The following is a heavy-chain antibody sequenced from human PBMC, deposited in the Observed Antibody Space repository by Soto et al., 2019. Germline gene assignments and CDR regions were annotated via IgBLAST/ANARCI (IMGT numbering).Heavy chain of an antibody. J-gene: IGHJ4*02. D-gene: IGHD3-3*01. CDR1: GGSISSGGYY. V-gene: IGHV4-31*03. CDR3: ARTIYRGPFDY. Sequence: QVQLQESGPGLVKPSQTLSLTCTVSGGSISSGGYYWSWIRQHPGKGLEWIGYIYYSGSTYYNPSLKSXXTXSXATSKNQFSLKLSSVTAADTAVYYCARTIYRGPFDYWGQGTLVTVSS. CDR2: IYYSGST.